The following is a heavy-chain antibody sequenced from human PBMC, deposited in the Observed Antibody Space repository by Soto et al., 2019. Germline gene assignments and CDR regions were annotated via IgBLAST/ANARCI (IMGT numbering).Heavy chain of an antibody. CDR2: ISGSGGST. CDR3: AKDQAAHITIFGVVFDY. D-gene: IGHD3-3*01. V-gene: IGHV3-23*01. CDR1: GFTFSSYA. J-gene: IGHJ4*02. Sequence: GGSLRLSCAASGFTFSSYAMSWVRQAPGKGLEWVSAISGSGGSTYYADSVKGRFTISRDNSKNTLYLQMNSLRAEDTVVYYCAKDQAAHITIFGVVFDYWGQGTLVTVSS.